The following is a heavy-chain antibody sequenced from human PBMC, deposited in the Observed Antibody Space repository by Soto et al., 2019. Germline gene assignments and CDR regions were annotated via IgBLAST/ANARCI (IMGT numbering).Heavy chain of an antibody. D-gene: IGHD3-3*01. CDR1: NGSISGYY. CDR2: VYYSGIT. Sequence: SETLSLTCTVSNGSISGYYWTWIRQPPGKGLEWIGYVYYSGITYYNPSLKSRVAISIDTSKNQFSLDLNSVTATDTAVYYCARDPRPGRVYFYYYGMEVWGQGTTVTVSS. CDR3: ARDPRPGRVYFYYYGMEV. J-gene: IGHJ6*02. V-gene: IGHV4-59*06.